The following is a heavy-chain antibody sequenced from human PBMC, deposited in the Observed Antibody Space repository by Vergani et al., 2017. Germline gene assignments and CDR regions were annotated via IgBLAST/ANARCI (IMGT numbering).Heavy chain of an antibody. J-gene: IGHJ6*02. CDR3: ARVVKGSSWVVYYYYYYGMDV. CDR2: INSDGSST. D-gene: IGHD6-13*01. V-gene: IGHV3-74*01. Sequence: EVQLVESGGGLVQPGGSLRLSCAASGFTFSSYWMHWVRQAPGQGLVWVSRINSDGSSTSYADSVKGRFTISRDNAKNTLYLQMNRLRAEDTAVYYCARVVKGSSWVVYYYYYYGMDVWGQGTTVTVSS. CDR1: GFTFSSYW.